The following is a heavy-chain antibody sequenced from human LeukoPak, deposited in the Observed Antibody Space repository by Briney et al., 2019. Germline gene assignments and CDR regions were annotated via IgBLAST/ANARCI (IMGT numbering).Heavy chain of an antibody. CDR2: ISGSSGST. D-gene: IGHD2-2*01. V-gene: IGHV3-23*01. CDR1: GFTFSSYA. J-gene: IGHJ6*03. Sequence: PGGSLRLSCAASGFTFSSYAMSWVRQAPGKGLEGVSAISGSSGSTYYADSVKGRFTISRDNAKNSLYLQMNSLRAEDTAVYYCARDEGCSSTSCSVMDVWGKGTTVTVSS. CDR3: ARDEGCSSTSCSVMDV.